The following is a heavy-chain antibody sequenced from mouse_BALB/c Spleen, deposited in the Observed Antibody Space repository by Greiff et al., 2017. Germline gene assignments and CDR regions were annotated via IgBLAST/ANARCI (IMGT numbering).Heavy chain of an antibody. Sequence: VQLKESGPGLVKPSQSLSLTCSVTGYSITSGYYWNWIRQFPGNKLEWMGYISYDGSNNYNPSLKNRISITRDTSKNQFFLKLNSVTTEDTATYYCARAYGYDFDYWGQGTTLTVSS. CDR2: ISYDGSN. CDR3: ARAYGYDFDY. J-gene: IGHJ2*01. D-gene: IGHD2-2*01. V-gene: IGHV3-6*02. CDR1: GYSITSGYY.